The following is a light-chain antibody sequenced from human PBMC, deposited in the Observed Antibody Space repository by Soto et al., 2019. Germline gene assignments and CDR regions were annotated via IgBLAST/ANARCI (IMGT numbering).Light chain of an antibody. Sequence: QSVLTPPASVSGSPGQSVTISCTGTSSDVGGYNYVSWYQQHPGKAPKLMIYDVSNRPSGVSNRFSGSKSGNTASLTISGLQAEDEADYYCSSHTSSSPYVFGTGTKVTVL. CDR3: SSHTSSSPYV. CDR1: SSDVGGYNY. J-gene: IGLJ1*01. CDR2: DVS. V-gene: IGLV2-14*01.